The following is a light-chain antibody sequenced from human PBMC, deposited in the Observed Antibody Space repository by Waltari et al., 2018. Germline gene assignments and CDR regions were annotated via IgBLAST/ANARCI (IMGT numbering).Light chain of an antibody. CDR1: QSVDNS. CDR2: CAV. Sequence: IVLTQSPASLSLSPGERATLSCRASQSVDNSLAWYQQKPGHAPRLFLYCAVNRPADVPARFSGSGSGTDFTLIISSLEPEDFAVYYCQQRGSWPYTFGQGTTVEIK. V-gene: IGKV3-11*01. J-gene: IGKJ2*01. CDR3: QQRGSWPYT.